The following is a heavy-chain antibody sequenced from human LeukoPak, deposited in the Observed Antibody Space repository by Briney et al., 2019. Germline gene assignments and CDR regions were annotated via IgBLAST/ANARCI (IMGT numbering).Heavy chain of an antibody. CDR2: INPNTGGT. V-gene: IGHV1-2*02. Sequence: ASVKVSCKSSGYTFTGYYMHWVRQAPGQGLEWMGWINPNTGGTNYAQKFQGRVTMTRDTSISTACMELSRLRSDDTAVYYCARERGYCSSSTCYTSDAFDIWGQGTLVTVSS. CDR1: GYTFTGYY. CDR3: ARERGYCSSSTCYTSDAFDI. D-gene: IGHD2-2*02. J-gene: IGHJ3*02.